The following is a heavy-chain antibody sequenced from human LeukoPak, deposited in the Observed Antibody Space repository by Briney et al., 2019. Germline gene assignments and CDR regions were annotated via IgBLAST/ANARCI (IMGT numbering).Heavy chain of an antibody. CDR2: ISYDGSNK. Sequence: GGSLRLSCAASGFTFSTYGMHWVRQTPGKGLEWVAVISYDGSNKYYTDSVKGRFTISRDNSKNTLYLQMNSLRAEDTAVYYCMRGATDTTRWFDPWGQGTLVTVSS. V-gene: IGHV3-30*03. J-gene: IGHJ5*02. D-gene: IGHD1-7*01. CDR3: MRGATDTTRWFDP. CDR1: GFTFSTYG.